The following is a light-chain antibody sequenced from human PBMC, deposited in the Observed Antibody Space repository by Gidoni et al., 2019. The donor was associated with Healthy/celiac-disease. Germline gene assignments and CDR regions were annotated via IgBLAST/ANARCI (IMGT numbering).Light chain of an antibody. CDR1: QSLLHSNGYNY. CDR2: LGS. J-gene: IGKJ1*01. CDR3: MQALQTPVT. V-gene: IGKV2-28*01. Sequence: DSVITQSPHSPPVTPREPASISCRSSQSLLHSNGYNYLAWYLQKPGQSPQLLIYLGSNRASGVPDRFSGSGSGTDFTLKISRVEAEDVGVYYCMQALQTPVTFGQGTKVEIK.